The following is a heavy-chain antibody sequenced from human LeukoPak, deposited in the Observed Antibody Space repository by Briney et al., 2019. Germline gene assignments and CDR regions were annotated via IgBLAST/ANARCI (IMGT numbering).Heavy chain of an antibody. CDR3: ASRYCSSSSCYPPRRDY. V-gene: IGHV3-21*01. CDR2: ISVSGNSI. Sequence: PGGSLRLSCAASGFTFTSYTMNWVRQAPGKGLEWVSSISVSGNSIYYADSVKGRFTISRDNAKNSLYLQMNSLRAEDTAVYYCASRYCSSSSCYPPRRDYWGQGTLVTVSS. CDR1: GFTFTSYT. D-gene: IGHD2-2*01. J-gene: IGHJ4*02.